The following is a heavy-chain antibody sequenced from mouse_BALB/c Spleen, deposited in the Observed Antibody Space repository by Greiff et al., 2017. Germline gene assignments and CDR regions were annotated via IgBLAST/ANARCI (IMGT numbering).Heavy chain of an antibody. CDR2: IDPANGNT. J-gene: IGHJ2*01. Sequence: EVQLQQSGAELVKPGASVKLSCTASGFNIKDTYMHWVKQRPEQGLEWIGRIDPANGNTKYDPKFQGKATITADTSSNTAYLQLSSLTSEDTAVYYCARPDSSGLYYFDYWGQGTTLTVSS. CDR1: GFNIKDTY. D-gene: IGHD3-2*01. CDR3: ARPDSSGLYYFDY. V-gene: IGHV14-3*02.